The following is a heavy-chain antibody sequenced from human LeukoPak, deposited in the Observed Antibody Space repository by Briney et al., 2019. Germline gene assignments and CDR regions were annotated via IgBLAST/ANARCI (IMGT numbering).Heavy chain of an antibody. CDR1: GFTFSSYA. CDR2: ISGSGGST. Sequence: PGRSLRLSCAASGFTFSSYAMSSVRQAPGNGLEWGSAISGSGGSTYYADSVKGRFTFSRDNSKNTLYLQMNSLRAEDTAVYYCAKRSFGSGRRGGYYGMDVWGQGTTVTVSS. V-gene: IGHV3-23*01. J-gene: IGHJ6*02. CDR3: AKRSFGSGRRGGYYGMDV. D-gene: IGHD1-26*01.